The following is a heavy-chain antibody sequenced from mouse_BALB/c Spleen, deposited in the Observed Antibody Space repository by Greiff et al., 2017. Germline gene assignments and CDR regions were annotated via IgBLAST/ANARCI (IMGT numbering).Heavy chain of an antibody. V-gene: IGHV1S41*01. CDR1: GYTFTSYW. CDR3: ARGYCGSSYGWFAY. CDR2: IAPGSGST. J-gene: IGHJ3*01. Sequence: DLVKPGASVKLSCKASGYTFTSYWINWIKQRPGQGLEWIGRIAPGSGSTYYNEMFKGKATLTVDTSSSTAYIQLSSLSSEDSAVYFCARGYCGSSYGWFAYWGQGTLVTVSA. D-gene: IGHD1-1*01.